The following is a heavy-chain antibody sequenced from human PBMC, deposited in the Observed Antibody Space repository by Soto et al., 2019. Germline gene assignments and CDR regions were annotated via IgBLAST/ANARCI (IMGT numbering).Heavy chain of an antibody. Sequence: SETLSLTCTVSGGSISSSSYYWGWIRQPPGKGLEWIGGIYYSGSTYYNPSLKSRVTISVDTSKNQFSLKLSSVTAADTAVYYCARLARYFDWLLSRWGQGTLVTVSS. J-gene: IGHJ4*02. V-gene: IGHV4-39*01. CDR1: GGSISSSSYY. D-gene: IGHD3-9*01. CDR3: ARLARYFDWLLSR. CDR2: IYYSGST.